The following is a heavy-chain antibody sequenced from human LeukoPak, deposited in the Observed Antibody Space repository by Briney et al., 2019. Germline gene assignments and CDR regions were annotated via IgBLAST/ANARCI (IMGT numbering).Heavy chain of an antibody. D-gene: IGHD3-22*01. Sequence: GGSLRLSCAASGFTFSSYWMSWVRQAPGKGLEWVANIKQDGSEKYYVDSVKGRFTISRDNAKNSLYLQMNSLRAEDTAVYYCARDYCPNVPHYYDSSGSCLDYWGQGTLVTVSS. J-gene: IGHJ4*02. CDR1: GFTFSSYW. CDR2: IKQDGSEK. V-gene: IGHV3-7*01. CDR3: ARDYCPNVPHYYDSSGSCLDY.